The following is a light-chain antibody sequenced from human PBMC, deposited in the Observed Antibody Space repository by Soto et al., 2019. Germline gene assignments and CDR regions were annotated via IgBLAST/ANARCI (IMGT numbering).Light chain of an antibody. J-gene: IGKJ5*01. Sequence: EIVLTQSPGTLSLSPGERATLSCRASQSVGSNYLAWYQQKPGQAPRLLISGASRRAPGTPDRFSGSGSGTDFTLTISSLQPEDFAVYSCQQYSKTPITFGQGTRLEIK. CDR3: QQYSKTPIT. V-gene: IGKV3-20*01. CDR2: GAS. CDR1: QSVGSNY.